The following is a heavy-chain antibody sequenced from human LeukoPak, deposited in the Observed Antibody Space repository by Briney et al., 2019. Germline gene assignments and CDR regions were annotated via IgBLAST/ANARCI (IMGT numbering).Heavy chain of an antibody. D-gene: IGHD3-22*01. CDR3: ARDSPSDYYDSSGYDY. Sequence: ASVKVSCKASGYTFTGYYMHWVRQAPGQGLEWMGWINPKSGGTNYAQKFQGRVTMTRDTSISTAYMGLSSLRSDDTAVYYCARDSPSDYYDSSGYDYWGQGTLVTVSS. J-gene: IGHJ4*02. CDR1: GYTFTGYY. CDR2: INPKSGGT. V-gene: IGHV1-2*02.